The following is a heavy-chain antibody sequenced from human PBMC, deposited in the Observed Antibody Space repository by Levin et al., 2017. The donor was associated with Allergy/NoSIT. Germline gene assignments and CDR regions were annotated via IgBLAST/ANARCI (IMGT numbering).Heavy chain of an antibody. J-gene: IGHJ6*02. CDR3: ARWDGSGSLASYGMDV. CDR2: ISSSSSYT. V-gene: IGHV3-11*03. CDR1: GFTFSDYY. Sequence: GGSLRLSCAASGFTFSDYYMSWIRQAPGKGLEWVSYISSSSSYTNYADSVKGRFTISRDNAKNSLYLQMNSLRAEDTAVYYCARWDGSGSLASYGMDVWGQGTTVTVSS. D-gene: IGHD3-10*01.